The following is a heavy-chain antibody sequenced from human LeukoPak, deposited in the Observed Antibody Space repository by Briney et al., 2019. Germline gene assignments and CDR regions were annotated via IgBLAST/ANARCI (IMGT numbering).Heavy chain of an antibody. CDR1: GYTFTGYY. CDR2: INPNSGGT. J-gene: IGHJ6*03. V-gene: IGHV1-2*02. Sequence: GASVKVSCKASGYTFTGYYMHWVRQAPGQGLEWMGWINPNSGGTNYAQKFQGRVTMTRDTSISTAYMELSRLRSDDTAVYYCARVPRGSTVGTLPYFYYYMDVWGKGTTVIVSS. CDR3: ARVPRGSTVGTLPYFYYYMDV. D-gene: IGHD1-26*01.